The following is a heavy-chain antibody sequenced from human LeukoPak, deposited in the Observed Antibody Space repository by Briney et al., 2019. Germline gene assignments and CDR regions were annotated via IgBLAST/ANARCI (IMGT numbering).Heavy chain of an antibody. CDR3: TRVGCSSITCYPERDY. D-gene: IGHD2-2*01. V-gene: IGHV1-18*01. CDR2: ISAYNGNT. J-gene: IGHJ4*02. Sequence: GASVKVSCKASGYTFTNYGISWVRQPPGQGLEWMAWISAYNGNTKYAQKFQGRVTMTTDTSTSTAYMELRSLRSDDTAVYYCTRVGCSSITCYPERDYWGQGTLVTVSS. CDR1: GYTFTNYG.